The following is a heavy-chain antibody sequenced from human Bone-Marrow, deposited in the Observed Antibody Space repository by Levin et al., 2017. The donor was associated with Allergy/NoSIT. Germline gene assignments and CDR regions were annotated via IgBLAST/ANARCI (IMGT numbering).Heavy chain of an antibody. CDR2: ISYDGSNK. D-gene: IGHD2-2*01. J-gene: IGHJ4*02. CDR3: ASSGLVVPAAMGADY. V-gene: IGHV3-30-3*01. Sequence: LSLTCAASGFTFSSYAMHWVRQAPGKGLEWVAVISYDGSNKYYADSVKGRFTISRDNSKNTLYLQMNSLRAEDTAVYYCASSGLVVPAAMGADYWGQGTLVTVSS. CDR1: GFTFSSYA.